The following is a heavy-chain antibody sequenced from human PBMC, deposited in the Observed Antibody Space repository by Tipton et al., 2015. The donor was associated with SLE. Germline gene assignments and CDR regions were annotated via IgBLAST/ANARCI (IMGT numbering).Heavy chain of an antibody. V-gene: IGHV4-59*11. D-gene: IGHD6-19*01. CDR1: GVSISGHY. J-gene: IGHJ4*02. Sequence: TLSLTCTVSGVSISGHYWSWIRQPPGKGLEWIGYIYYSGGTNYSPSLKSRVTISLDTSKTQFSLKLRSVTAADTAIYYCARGGYSSGWYGDYFVYCGQGTLVTVSS. CDR2: IYYSGGT. CDR3: ARGGYSSGWYGDYFVY.